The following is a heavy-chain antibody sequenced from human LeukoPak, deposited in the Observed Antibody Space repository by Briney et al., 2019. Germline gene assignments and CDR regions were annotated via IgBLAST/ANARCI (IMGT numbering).Heavy chain of an antibody. J-gene: IGHJ4*02. D-gene: IGHD3-16*02. V-gene: IGHV4-59*12. CDR1: GGSISSYY. CDR3: ARGSYPLARTLDY. Sequence: SETLSLTCTVSGGSISSYYWSWIRQPPGKGLEWIGYIYYSGSTNYNPSLKSRVTISVDTSKNQFSLKLSSVTAADTAVYYCARGSYPLARTLDYWGQGTLVTVSS. CDR2: IYYSGST.